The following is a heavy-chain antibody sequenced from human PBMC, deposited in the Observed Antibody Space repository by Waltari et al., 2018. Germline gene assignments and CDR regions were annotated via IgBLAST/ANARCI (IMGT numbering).Heavy chain of an antibody. Sequence: EVRLVESGGGLVKPGVSLGLSCSASGFRCTEAWKSCVSQAPGKGLGWVGRIKTKAEGETTDYAGPVKGRFTISRDDAANNLFLQMNSLKIDDTAVYYCATEGLIYTSLDIYDFWGQGSLVAVSS. V-gene: IGHV3-15*01. CDR2: IKTKAEGETT. CDR1: GFRCTEAW. J-gene: IGHJ4*02. CDR3: ATEGLIYTSLDIYDF. D-gene: IGHD2-2*03.